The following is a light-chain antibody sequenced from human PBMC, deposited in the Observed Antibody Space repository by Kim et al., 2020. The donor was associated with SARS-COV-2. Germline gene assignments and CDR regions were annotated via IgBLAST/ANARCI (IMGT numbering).Light chain of an antibody. CDR1: SSDFGGYNY. J-gene: IGLJ2*01. V-gene: IGLV2-8*01. Sequence: GQSVTISLTGTSSDFGGYNYVSWDQQHPGQAPTLMIYEVSKRPSGVPDRFSGSKSGNTASLTVSGLQAEDEADYYCSSYAGSNNLVFGGGTQLTVL. CDR2: EVS. CDR3: SSYAGSNNLV.